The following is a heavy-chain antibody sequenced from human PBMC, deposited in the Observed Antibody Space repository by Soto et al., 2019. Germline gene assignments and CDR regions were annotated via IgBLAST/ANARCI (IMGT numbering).Heavy chain of an antibody. J-gene: IGHJ4*02. CDR1: GFTFSSYG. CDR3: ARSSGYSYGPYY. V-gene: IGHV3-33*01. Sequence: GGSLRLSCAASGFTFSSYGMHWVRQAPGKGLEWVAVIRYDGSNKYYADSVKGRFTISRDNSKNTLYLQMNSLRAEDTAVYYCARSSGYSYGPYYWGQGTLVTISS. D-gene: IGHD5-18*01. CDR2: IRYDGSNK.